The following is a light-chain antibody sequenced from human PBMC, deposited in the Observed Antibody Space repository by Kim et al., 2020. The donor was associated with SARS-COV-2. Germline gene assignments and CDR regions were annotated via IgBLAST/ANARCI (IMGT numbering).Light chain of an antibody. CDR1: QSVSSSY. J-gene: IGKJ5*01. CDR2: DTS. Sequence: SPGERASLSCRASQSVSSSYLSWYQHKPGQAPRLLIYDTSKRATGIPDRFSGSGSGTDFTLTISRLEPEDFAVYYCQQYGNSPITFGQGTRLEIK. CDR3: QQYGNSPIT. V-gene: IGKV3-20*01.